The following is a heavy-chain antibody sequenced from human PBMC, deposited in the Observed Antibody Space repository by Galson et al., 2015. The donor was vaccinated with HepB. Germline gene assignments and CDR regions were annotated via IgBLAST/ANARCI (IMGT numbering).Heavy chain of an antibody. CDR1: GSSFTSYW. Sequence: QSGAEVKKPGESLRISCTGSGSSFTSYWISWVRQMPGKGLEWMGRIDPSDSYTNYSPSFQGHVTISADKSISTAYLQWSSLKASDTAMYYCARQLKYYYDSSGYYYYGMEFDYWGQGTLVTVSS. CDR2: IDPSDSYT. D-gene: IGHD3-22*01. J-gene: IGHJ4*02. CDR3: ARQLKYYYDSSGYYYYGMEFDY. V-gene: IGHV5-10-1*01.